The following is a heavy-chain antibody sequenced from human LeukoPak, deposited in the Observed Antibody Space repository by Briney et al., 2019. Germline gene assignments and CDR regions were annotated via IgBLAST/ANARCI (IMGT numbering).Heavy chain of an antibody. J-gene: IGHJ4*02. CDR1: GGSFSGSY. CDR2: INYSGST. D-gene: IGHD2-21*02. CDR3: ARDLVVTESYYVDY. Sequence: SETLSLTCAVYGGSFSGSYWSWIRQPRGKGLEWIGEINYSGSTNYTPSLKSRVPISVDTSKNQFSLKLSSVSAADTAMYYCARDLVVTESYYVDYWGQGTLVAVPS. V-gene: IGHV4-34*01.